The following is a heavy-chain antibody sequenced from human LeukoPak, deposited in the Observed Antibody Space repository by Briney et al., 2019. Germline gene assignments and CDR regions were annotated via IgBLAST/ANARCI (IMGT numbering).Heavy chain of an antibody. D-gene: IGHD3-3*01. CDR3: ARADPYED. CDR2: ISSSSSYI. CDR1: GFTFSRYS. J-gene: IGHJ4*02. Sequence: GGSLRPSCVASGFTFSRYSMNWVRQAPGRGLEWVSSISSSSSYIYYADSVKGRFTISRDNAKNSLYLQMNSLRAEDTAVYYCARADPYEDWGQGTLVTVSS. V-gene: IGHV3-21*01.